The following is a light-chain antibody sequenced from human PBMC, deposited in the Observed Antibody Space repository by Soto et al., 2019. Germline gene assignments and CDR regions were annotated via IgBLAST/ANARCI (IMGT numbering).Light chain of an antibody. V-gene: IGLV2-14*01. Sequence: QSVLPHPASVSWSPGQSITISCTGTSSDVGGYNFVSWYQQHPGRAPKLLIYEVSRRPSGVSNRFSGSKSGDTASLTISGLQAEEEADYYCYSYRGYSNRVFGTGTKVTVL. CDR2: EVS. CDR1: SSDVGGYNF. CDR3: YSYRGYSNRV. J-gene: IGLJ1*01.